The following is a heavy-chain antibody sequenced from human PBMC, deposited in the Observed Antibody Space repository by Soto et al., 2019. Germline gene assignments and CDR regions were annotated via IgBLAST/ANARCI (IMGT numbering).Heavy chain of an antibody. CDR2: INPDSGDT. Sequence: ASVKVSCKASGYTFAGYYMHWVRQAPGQGLEWMGCINPDSGDTNYPQKFQGWVTMTRDTSISTVYMELSRLRSDDTAVYYCTRGPTYYYGSGSYFQHWGQGTLVTVSS. V-gene: IGHV1-2*04. CDR1: GYTFAGYY. D-gene: IGHD3-10*01. CDR3: TRGPTYYYGSGSYFQH. J-gene: IGHJ1*01.